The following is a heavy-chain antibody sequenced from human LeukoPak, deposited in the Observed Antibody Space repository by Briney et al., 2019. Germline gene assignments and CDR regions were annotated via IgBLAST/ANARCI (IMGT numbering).Heavy chain of an antibody. CDR3: ARGGSSGWYYFDV. Sequence: ASVKVSCKASGYTFTGYYMHWVRQAPGQGLEWMGWINSNSGDTNYAQKFQGSVTMTRDTSISTAYMELSSLRSDGTAIYYCARGGSSGWYYFDVWGRGTLVTVSS. CDR1: GYTFTGYY. D-gene: IGHD6-19*01. J-gene: IGHJ2*01. CDR2: INSNSGDT. V-gene: IGHV1-2*02.